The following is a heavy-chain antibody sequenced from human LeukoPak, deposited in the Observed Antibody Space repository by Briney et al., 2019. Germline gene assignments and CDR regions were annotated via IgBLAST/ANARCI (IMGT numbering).Heavy chain of an antibody. CDR1: GFTFSSYW. J-gene: IGHJ4*02. Sequence: PGGSLRLSCAASGFTFSSYWMSWVRQAPGKGLEWVANIKQDGSEKYYVDSVKGRFTISRDNAKNSLYLQMNSLRAEDTAVYYCAKSLLWFGEGFDYWGQGTLVTVSS. D-gene: IGHD3-10*01. V-gene: IGHV3-7*03. CDR2: IKQDGSEK. CDR3: AKSLLWFGEGFDY.